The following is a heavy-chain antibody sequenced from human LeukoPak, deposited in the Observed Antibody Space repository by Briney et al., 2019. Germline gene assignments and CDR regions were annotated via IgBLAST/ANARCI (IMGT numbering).Heavy chain of an antibody. CDR2: INAGNGNT. D-gene: IGHD3-22*01. CDR3: ARDSGLPDYYDSSGYYEDAFDI. Sequence: ASVKVSCKASGGTFSSYAMHWVRQAPGQRLEWMGWINAGNGNTKYSQKFQGRVTITRDTSASTAYMELSSLRSEDTAVYYCARDSGLPDYYDSSGYYEDAFDIWGQGTMVTVSS. CDR1: GGTFSSYA. V-gene: IGHV1-3*01. J-gene: IGHJ3*02.